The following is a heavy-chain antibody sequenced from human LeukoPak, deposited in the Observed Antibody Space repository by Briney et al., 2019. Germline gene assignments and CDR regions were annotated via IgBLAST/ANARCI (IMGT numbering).Heavy chain of an antibody. CDR3: ARDGDGYGMDV. J-gene: IGHJ6*02. CDR1: GGSLSSGDYY. V-gene: IGHV4-30-4*01. CDR2: IYYSGST. D-gene: IGHD5-24*01. Sequence: SETLSLTCTVSGGSLSSGDYYWGWLRQPPGKGLEWIGYIYYSGSTYYNPSLKSRVTISVDTSKNQFSLKLSSVTAADTAVYYCARDGDGYGMDVWGQGTTVTVSS.